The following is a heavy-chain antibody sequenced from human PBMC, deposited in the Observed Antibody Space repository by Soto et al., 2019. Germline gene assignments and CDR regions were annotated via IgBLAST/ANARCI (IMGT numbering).Heavy chain of an antibody. CDR1: GFTVSSNY. J-gene: IGHJ5*02. CDR3: ARDTPGPLSFDT. V-gene: IGHV3-66*01. CDR2: IYSGGST. Sequence: GGSLRLSCAASGFTVSSNYMSWVRQAPGKGLEWVSVIYSGGSTYYADSVKGRFTISRDNSKNTLYLQMNSLRVEDTAVYYCARDTPGPLSFDTWCQGTQVNDSS.